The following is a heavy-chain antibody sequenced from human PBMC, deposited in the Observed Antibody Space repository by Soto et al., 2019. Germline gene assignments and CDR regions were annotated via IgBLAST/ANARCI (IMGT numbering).Heavy chain of an antibody. V-gene: IGHV3-72*01. Sequence: EVQLVESGGGLVQPGGSLRLSCEASGFTFSDHYMDWVRQAPGKGLEWVGRIRNKAKSYSTHFAASVQGRFGISRDDSRNSLYLQMNSLTAEDTAVYYCTRGDSSGRYWYSGVYWGRGALVTVSS. CDR2: IRNKAKSYST. CDR3: TRGDSSGRYWYSGVY. J-gene: IGHJ4*02. CDR1: GFTFSDHY. D-gene: IGHD2-15*01.